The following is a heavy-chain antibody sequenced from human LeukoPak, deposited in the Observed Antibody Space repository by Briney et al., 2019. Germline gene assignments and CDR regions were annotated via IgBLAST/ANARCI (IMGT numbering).Heavy chain of an antibody. V-gene: IGHV1-2*02. J-gene: IGHJ4*02. CDR2: INPNSGGT. Sequence: ASVKVSCKASGYTFTGYYTHWVRQAPGQGLEWMGWINPNSGGTNYAQKFQGRVTMTRDTSISTAYMELSRLRSDDTAVYYCARGRAIACSSCPSDYWGQGTLVTVSS. CDR3: ARGRAIACSSCPSDY. CDR1: GYTFTGYY. D-gene: IGHD6-13*01.